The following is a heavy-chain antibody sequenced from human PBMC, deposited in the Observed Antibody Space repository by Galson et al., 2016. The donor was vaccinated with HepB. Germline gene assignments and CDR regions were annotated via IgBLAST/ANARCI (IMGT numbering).Heavy chain of an antibody. D-gene: IGHD6-19*01. Sequence: SLRLSCAASGFTFSSHGMNWIRQAPGKGLEWVSQIKSSSSNVYYADSVKGRFTISRDNSKNTVYLQMNSLRAEDTALYYCAKDSPYSSGWSTYWGQGTLVTVSS. CDR1: GFTFSSHG. CDR3: AKDSPYSSGWSTY. CDR2: IKSSSSNV. J-gene: IGHJ4*02. V-gene: IGHV3-48*01.